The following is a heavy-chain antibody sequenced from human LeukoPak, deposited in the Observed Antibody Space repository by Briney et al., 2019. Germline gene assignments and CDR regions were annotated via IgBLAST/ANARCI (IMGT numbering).Heavy chain of an antibody. CDR3: ARDLAVS. J-gene: IGHJ4*02. CDR2: ISSAGDNT. Sequence: GGSLRLSCAASGFTFSSYWMSWVRQAPGKGLEWVSSISSAGDNTYSADSVKGRFTISRDNSKNTLFLQMTSLRADDTAVYYCARDLAVSWGQGTLVTVSS. V-gene: IGHV3-23*01. CDR1: GFTFSSYW.